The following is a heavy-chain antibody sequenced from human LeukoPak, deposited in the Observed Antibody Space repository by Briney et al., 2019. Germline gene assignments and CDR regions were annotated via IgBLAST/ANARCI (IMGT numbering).Heavy chain of an antibody. V-gene: IGHV3-21*01. Sequence: GGSLRLSCAASGFTFSSYSMNWVRQAPGKGLEWVSSIRGNGENINYADSLKGRFSISRDNARNSLYLHMTSQRGEDTAVYYCAGGPSSTVRGGRVYYFQEWGRGTPVTVSS. D-gene: IGHD3-10*01. CDR2: IRGNGENI. CDR3: AGGPSSTVRGGRVYYFQE. J-gene: IGHJ4*02. CDR1: GFTFSSYS.